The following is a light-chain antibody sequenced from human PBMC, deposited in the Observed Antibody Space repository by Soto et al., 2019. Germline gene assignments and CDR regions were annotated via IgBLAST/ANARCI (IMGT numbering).Light chain of an antibody. CDR1: QSLVHSDGNTY. CDR2: KIS. CDR3: LQATQLPWT. J-gene: IGKJ1*01. V-gene: IGKV2-24*01. Sequence: IVVPQTPLSSPVTLGQPAAISCRSSQSLVHSDGNTYLSWLQQRPGQAPRLLLYKISNRVSGVPDRFRGSGAGTDFTLTISRVEVEDVGVYYCLQATQLPWTFGQGTKVEIK.